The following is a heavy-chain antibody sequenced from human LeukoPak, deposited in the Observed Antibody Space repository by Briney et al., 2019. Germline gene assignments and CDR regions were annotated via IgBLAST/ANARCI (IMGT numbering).Heavy chain of an antibody. Sequence: GGSLRLSCTASEFTFSSYWMSWVRQAPGKGLEWVANIKQDGSEKDYVASVKGRFTISRDNAKTSLYLQMNSLRAEDTAVYYCARYCGGDCYGMAVWGQGTTVTVSS. CDR1: EFTFSSYW. CDR2: IKQDGSEK. D-gene: IGHD2-21*01. CDR3: ARYCGGDCYGMAV. J-gene: IGHJ6*02. V-gene: IGHV3-7*01.